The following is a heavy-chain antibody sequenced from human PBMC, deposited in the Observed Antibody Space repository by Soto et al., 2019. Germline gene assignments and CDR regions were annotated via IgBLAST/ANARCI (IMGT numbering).Heavy chain of an antibody. CDR3: ARSSRGGNAGYLNL. D-gene: IGHD2-15*01. Sequence: GGSLRLSCAVSGFSVGSNYMSWVRQAPGKGLEWVSVIYSGGTTHDADSVKGRFTTSGDNSKNMVYLQMNSLRVEDTAVYYCARSSRGGNAGYLNLWGRGTLVTVSS. CDR2: IYSGGTT. CDR1: GFSVGSNY. V-gene: IGHV3-53*01. J-gene: IGHJ2*01.